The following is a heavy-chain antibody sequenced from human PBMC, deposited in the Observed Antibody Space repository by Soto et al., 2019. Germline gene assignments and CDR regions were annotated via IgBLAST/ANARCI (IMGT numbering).Heavy chain of an antibody. V-gene: IGHV3-23*01. CDR1: GLTFSNYA. Sequence: GGSLRLSCATSGLTFSNYAMSWVRQAPGGGLEWVSSMSGSSSTTYYADSVRGRFTISRDRSKNTLYLQMSSLRAGDTALYYCAKNQERELPRVIDFWGQGTLVTVSS. D-gene: IGHD1-7*01. J-gene: IGHJ4*02. CDR3: AKNQERELPRVIDF. CDR2: MSGSSSTT.